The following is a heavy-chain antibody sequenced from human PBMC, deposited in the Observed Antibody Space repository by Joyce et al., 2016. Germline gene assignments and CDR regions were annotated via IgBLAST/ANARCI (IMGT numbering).Heavy chain of an antibody. CDR1: GYRFTSFW. CDR3: ARPDCSGRSCRNYPFDS. J-gene: IGHJ4*02. D-gene: IGHD2-15*01. V-gene: IGHV5-10-1*03. Sequence: DVQLVQSEAEVKKPGESLRISCKASGYRFTSFWISWVRQMPGKGLKWRGQIDPTDSYTNYSPSFQGHVRISVDKSIATVYLQWSSLKASDTAIYYCARPDCSGRSCRNYPFDSWGQGSLVTVSS. CDR2: IDPTDSYT.